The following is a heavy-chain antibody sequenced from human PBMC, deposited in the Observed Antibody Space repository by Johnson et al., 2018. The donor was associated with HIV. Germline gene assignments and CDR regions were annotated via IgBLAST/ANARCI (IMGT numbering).Heavy chain of an antibody. D-gene: IGHD3-10*01. Sequence: VQLVESGGGVVQPGRSLRLSCAASGFTFSSYAMHWVRQAPGKGLEYVSAISSNGGSTYYANSVKGRFTISRDNSKNTRYLQMNSLRAEDTAVYYCAREGVPAAFDIWGQGTMVTVAS. V-gene: IGHV3-64*01. CDR1: GFTFSSYA. CDR2: ISSNGGST. J-gene: IGHJ3*02. CDR3: AREGVPAAFDI.